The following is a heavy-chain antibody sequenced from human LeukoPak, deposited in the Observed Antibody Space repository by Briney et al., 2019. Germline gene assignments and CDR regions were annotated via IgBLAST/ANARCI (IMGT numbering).Heavy chain of an antibody. CDR2: ISSASNTI. Sequence: QPGESLRLSCAASGFTFSSYSMNWVRQAPGKGLEWVSYISSASNTIYYADSVKGRFTISRDNAKNSLYLQMNSLRAEDTAVYYCARDGWFGDYNWFDPWGQGTLVTVSS. CDR3: ARDGWFGDYNWFDP. J-gene: IGHJ5*02. D-gene: IGHD3-10*01. V-gene: IGHV3-48*01. CDR1: GFTFSSYS.